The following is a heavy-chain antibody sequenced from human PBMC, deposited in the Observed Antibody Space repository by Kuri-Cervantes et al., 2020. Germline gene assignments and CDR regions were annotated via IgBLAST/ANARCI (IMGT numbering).Heavy chain of an antibody. V-gene: IGHV4-4*02. Sequence: GSLRLSCAVSGGSISSSNWWSWVRQPPGKGLEWIGEINHSGSTNYNPSLKRRVTTSVDTSKNQFSLKLSSVPAADTAVYYCARGRITIFGVVIMSLLAFDIWGQGTMVTVSS. J-gene: IGHJ3*02. CDR1: GGSISSSNW. D-gene: IGHD3-3*01. CDR2: INHSGST. CDR3: ARGRITIFGVVIMSLLAFDI.